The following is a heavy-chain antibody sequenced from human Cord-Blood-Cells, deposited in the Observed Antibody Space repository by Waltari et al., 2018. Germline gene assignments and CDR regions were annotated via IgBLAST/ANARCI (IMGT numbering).Heavy chain of an antibody. CDR1: GGSFSGYY. CDR2: INHSGST. Sequence: QVQLQQWGAGLLKPSETLSLTCAVYGGSFSGYYWSWIRQPPGKGLEWIGEINHSGSTNSNPSLRSRVTISVDTSKNQFSLTLGSVTAADTAVYYCASSSSLEYFQHWGQGTLVTVSS. D-gene: IGHD6-13*01. CDR3: ASSSSLEYFQH. J-gene: IGHJ1*01. V-gene: IGHV4-34*01.